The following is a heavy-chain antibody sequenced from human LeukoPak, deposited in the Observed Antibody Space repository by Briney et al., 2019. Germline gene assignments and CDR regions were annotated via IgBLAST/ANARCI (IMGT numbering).Heavy chain of an antibody. D-gene: IGHD3-3*01. V-gene: IGHV1-18*01. J-gene: IGHJ4*02. CDR1: GYTFTSYG. CDR2: ISAYNGNT. CDR3: ARGLGDYDFWSGYPFDY. Sequence: ASVKVSCKASGYTFTSYGISWVRQAPGQGLEWMGWISAYNGNTNYAQKLQGRVTMTTDTSTSTAYMELRSLRSDDTAVYYCARGLGDYDFWSGYPFDYWGQGTLVTVSS.